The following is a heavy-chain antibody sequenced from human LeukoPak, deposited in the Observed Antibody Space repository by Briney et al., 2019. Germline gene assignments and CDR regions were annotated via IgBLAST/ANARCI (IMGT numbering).Heavy chain of an antibody. CDR2: IYYSGST. D-gene: IGHD3-10*01. J-gene: IGHJ4*02. V-gene: IGHV4-38-2*02. Sequence: SETLSLTCSVSGYSISSGYYWGWIRQPPGKGLEWIGSIYYSGSTYYNPSLKSRVTISVDTSKNQFSLKLSSVTAADTAVYYCARGVGGGSGSYFFDYWGQGTLVTVSS. CDR1: GYSISSGYY. CDR3: ARGVGGGSGSYFFDY.